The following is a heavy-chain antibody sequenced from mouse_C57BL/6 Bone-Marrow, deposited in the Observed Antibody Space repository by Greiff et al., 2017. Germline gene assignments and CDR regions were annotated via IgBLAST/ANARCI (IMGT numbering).Heavy chain of an antibody. CDR3: ARYPSSPVYFDV. CDR2: ISHSGST. J-gene: IGHJ1*03. CDR1: GYSITSDY. Sequence: EVKVVESGPGLAKPSQTLSLTCSVTGYSITSDYWNWIRKFPGNKLEYMGYISHSGSTHYNPSLKSRISITRDTSKTQYYLQLNSVTTEDTATYYCARYPSSPVYFDVWGTGTTVTVSS. V-gene: IGHV3-8*01.